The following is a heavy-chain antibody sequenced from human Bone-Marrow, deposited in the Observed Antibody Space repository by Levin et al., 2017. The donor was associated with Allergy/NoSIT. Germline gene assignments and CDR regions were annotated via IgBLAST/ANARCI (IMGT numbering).Heavy chain of an antibody. Sequence: GASVKVSCKASGYTFSVHYIHWLRQAPGQTLEWMGWIDPNSGGSKYAQKFQGRVTLTRDTSISSAYMELSGLRSDDTAVYYCARVYRTADYWGQGTLVTVSS. CDR2: IDPNSGGS. J-gene: IGHJ4*01. D-gene: IGHD5-18*01. CDR1: GYTFSVHY. CDR3: ARVYRTADY. V-gene: IGHV1-2*02.